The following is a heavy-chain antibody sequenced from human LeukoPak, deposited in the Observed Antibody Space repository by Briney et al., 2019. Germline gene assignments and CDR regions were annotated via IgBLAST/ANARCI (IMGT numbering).Heavy chain of an antibody. D-gene: IGHD6-13*01. CDR3: ARDLIWEQQLERSSRGWFDP. Sequence: ASVKVSCKASGYTFTGYYMHWVRQAPGQGLEWMGWINPNSGGTNYAQKFQGRVTMTRDTSISTAYMELSRLRSDDTAVYYCARDLIWEQQLERSSRGWFDPWGQGTLVTVSS. V-gene: IGHV1-2*02. CDR2: INPNSGGT. J-gene: IGHJ5*02. CDR1: GYTFTGYY.